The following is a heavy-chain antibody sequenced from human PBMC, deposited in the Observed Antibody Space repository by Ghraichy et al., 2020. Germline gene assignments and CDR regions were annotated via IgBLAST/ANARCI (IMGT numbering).Heavy chain of an antibody. CDR2: ISGSGYGT. D-gene: IGHD5-18*01. Sequence: GGSLRLSCAASGFNFNNYAMNWVRQAPGKGLEGVSTISGSGYGTYYADSVRGRFTISRDNSENTLYLQMNSLRADDTAVYYCAKRLDSYGRPTGYYGMDVWGQGTTVTVSS. CDR1: GFNFNNYA. CDR3: AKRLDSYGRPTGYYGMDV. V-gene: IGHV3-23*01. J-gene: IGHJ6*02.